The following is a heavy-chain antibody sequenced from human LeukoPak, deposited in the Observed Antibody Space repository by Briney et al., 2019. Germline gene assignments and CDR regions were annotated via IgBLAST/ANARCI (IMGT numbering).Heavy chain of an antibody. J-gene: IGHJ4*02. Sequence: GGSLRLSCAASGFTFNSYAMSWVRQAPGQGLEWVSGIGGSGASTYYADSVKGRFTISRDNSKNTLYLQMNSLRAEDTAVYYCAKCSGPRVRFDYWGQGTLVTVSS. V-gene: IGHV3-23*01. CDR2: IGGSGAST. CDR3: AKCSGPRVRFDY. CDR1: GFTFNSYA. D-gene: IGHD3-10*02.